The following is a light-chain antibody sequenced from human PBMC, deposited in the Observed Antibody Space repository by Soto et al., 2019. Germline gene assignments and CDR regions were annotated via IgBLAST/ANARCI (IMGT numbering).Light chain of an antibody. CDR1: SSDVGRYNY. CDR3: SSYAGSSTLV. J-gene: IGLJ2*01. CDR2: DVT. V-gene: IGLV2-14*03. Sequence: QSALTQPASVSGSPGQSITISCTGTSSDVGRYNYVSWYQQHPGKGPKLMIYDVTNRPSGVSNRFSGSKSGNTAALTISGLQAEDEAEYYCSSYAGSSTLVFGGGTQLTVL.